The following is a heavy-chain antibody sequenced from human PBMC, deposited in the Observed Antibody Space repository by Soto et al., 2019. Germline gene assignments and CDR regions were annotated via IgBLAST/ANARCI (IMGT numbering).Heavy chain of an antibody. Sequence: QVQLVESGGGVVQPGRSLRLSCAASGFTFSSYAMHWFRQAPGKGLEWVAVISYDGSNKYYADSVKGRFTISRDNSKNTLYLQMNSLRAEDTAVYYCARDRMPVWGAVSVFDYWGQGTLVTVSS. CDR1: GFTFSSYA. CDR3: ARDRMPVWGAVSVFDY. J-gene: IGHJ4*02. CDR2: ISYDGSNK. V-gene: IGHV3-30-3*01. D-gene: IGHD1-26*01.